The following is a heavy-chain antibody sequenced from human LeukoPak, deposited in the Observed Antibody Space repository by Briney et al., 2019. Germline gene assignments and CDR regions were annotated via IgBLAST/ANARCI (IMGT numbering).Heavy chain of an antibody. CDR2: ISSSGSTI. D-gene: IGHD2-15*01. V-gene: IGHV3-48*03. CDR1: GFTFSGYE. Sequence: GGSLRLSCAASGFTFSGYEMNWVRQAPGKGLEWVSYISSSGSTIYYADSVKGRFTISRDNAKNSLYLQMNSLRAEDTAVYYCARGYDIVVVVAATGLDYWGQGTLVTVSS. J-gene: IGHJ4*02. CDR3: ARGYDIVVVVAATGLDY.